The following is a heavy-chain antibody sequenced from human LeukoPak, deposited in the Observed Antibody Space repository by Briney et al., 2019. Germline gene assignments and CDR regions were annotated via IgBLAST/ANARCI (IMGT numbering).Heavy chain of an antibody. Sequence: GGSLRLSCAASGFTFSNYWMHWVRQAPGKGLVWVSRINSDGINTSYADSVKGRFTISRDNAKNTLNLQMNSLRAEDTAVYYCAREPTYTSSWYTTCDSWGQGTLVTVSS. D-gene: IGHD6-13*01. CDR3: AREPTYTSSWYTTCDS. CDR1: GFTFSNYW. CDR2: INSDGINT. J-gene: IGHJ5*01. V-gene: IGHV3-74*01.